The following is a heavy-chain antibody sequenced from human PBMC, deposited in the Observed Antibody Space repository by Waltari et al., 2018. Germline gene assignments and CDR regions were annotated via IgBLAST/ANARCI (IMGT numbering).Heavy chain of an antibody. CDR2: TWSDGSVE. D-gene: IGHD3-10*01. J-gene: IGHJ4*02. V-gene: IGHV3-33*03. CDR3: AKDAFGNTYLDY. Sequence: QVQLVESGGGVVQPGKSLRLPCVASGFSLSHYGMHWVRQTPGRGLEWVALTWSDGSVEYYADSVRCRFTVSRDNSKNILYLDMDSLRVDDTATYYCAKDAFGNTYLDYWGQGTLVTVSS. CDR1: GFSLSHYG.